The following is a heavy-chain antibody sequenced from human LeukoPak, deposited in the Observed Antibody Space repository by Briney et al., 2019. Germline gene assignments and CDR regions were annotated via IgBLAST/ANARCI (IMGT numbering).Heavy chain of an antibody. CDR2: INQDGSEK. CDR3: AKRQLSTGMDV. V-gene: IGHV3-7*03. D-gene: IGHD5-18*01. CDR1: GFTFSSYW. Sequence: GGSLRLSCAASGFTFSSYWMSWVRQAPGKGLEWVANINQDGSEKYYVDSVKGRFSISRDNSKNTLYVQMNSLRAEDTATYYCAKRQLSTGMDVWGQGTTVTVSS. J-gene: IGHJ6*02.